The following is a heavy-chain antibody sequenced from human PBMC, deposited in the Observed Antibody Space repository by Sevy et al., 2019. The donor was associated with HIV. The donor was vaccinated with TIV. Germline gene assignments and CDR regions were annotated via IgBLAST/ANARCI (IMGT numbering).Heavy chain of an antibody. V-gene: IGHV4-34*01. CDR2: INHSGST. Sequence: SETLSLTCAVYGGSFSDYSWSWIRQPPGKGLEWIGEINHSGSTNYNPSLKSRVTISVDTSKNQFSLKQSSVTAVDTAVYYCARWRGTRITMIVVVVTGYFDYWGQGTLVTVSS. D-gene: IGHD3-22*01. J-gene: IGHJ4*02. CDR1: GGSFSDYS. CDR3: ARWRGTRITMIVVVVTGYFDY.